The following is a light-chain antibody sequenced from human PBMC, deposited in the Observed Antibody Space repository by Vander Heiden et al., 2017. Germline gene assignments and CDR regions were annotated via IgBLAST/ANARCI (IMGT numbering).Light chain of an antibody. CDR1: QSPVHSNGNTY. V-gene: IGKV2-24*01. CDR2: KIS. CDR3: MQSTQFPIT. Sequence: DIVMTHTPLSSPVTLGQPASIPCRSSQSPVHSNGNTYLSWLQQRPGQPTRLINYKISNRFSGAPDRISGRGAGTDFTMKSRRVEAEDVGIYYCMQSTQFPITFGQGTRLEIK. J-gene: IGKJ5*01.